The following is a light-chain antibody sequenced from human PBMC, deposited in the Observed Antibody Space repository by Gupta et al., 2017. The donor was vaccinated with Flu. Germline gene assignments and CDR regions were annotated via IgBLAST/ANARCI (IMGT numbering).Light chain of an antibody. CDR2: DVS. J-gene: IGKJ4*01. CDR1: QDITDH. CDR3: QQDETFPLT. Sequence: DIQMTQSPSSLSASVGDKVTITCQASQDITDHLNWYQQKPGNPPELLIYDVSRLRREVPSRFSGSGSGTDFSLTINSLQPEDIATYFCQQDETFPLTFGGGTKVDLK. V-gene: IGKV1-33*01.